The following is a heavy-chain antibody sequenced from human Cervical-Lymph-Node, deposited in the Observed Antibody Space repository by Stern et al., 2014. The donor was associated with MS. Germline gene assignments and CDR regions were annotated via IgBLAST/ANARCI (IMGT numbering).Heavy chain of an antibody. CDR2: IYHSGST. D-gene: IGHD4-17*01. Sequence: VQLVESGPGLVKPSETLSLTCTVSGYSISSGYYWGWIRQPPGKGLEWIGSIYHSGSTYYNPSLKSRVTISVDTSQNPFSPKLSSVTAADTAVYYCARDYGAYWYFDLWGRGTLVTVSS. J-gene: IGHJ2*01. V-gene: IGHV4-38-2*02. CDR3: ARDYGAYWYFDL. CDR1: GYSISSGYY.